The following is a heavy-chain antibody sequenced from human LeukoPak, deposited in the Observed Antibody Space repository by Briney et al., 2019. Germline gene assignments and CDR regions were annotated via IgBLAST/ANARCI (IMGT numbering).Heavy chain of an antibody. D-gene: IGHD2-8*02. CDR1: GYTFTSYY. J-gene: IGHJ4*02. V-gene: IGHV1-46*01. CDR2: INPSGGNT. CDR3: VREESGGYFDY. Sequence: GASVKVSCKASGYTFTSYYIHWVRQAPGQGLEWMGIINPSGGNTNYAQKFQGRVTMTRDTSTNTVYMELSSLRSDDTAVYYCVREESGGYFDYWGQGTLVTVSS.